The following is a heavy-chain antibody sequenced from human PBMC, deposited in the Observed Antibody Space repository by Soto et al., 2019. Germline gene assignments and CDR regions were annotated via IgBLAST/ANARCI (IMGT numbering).Heavy chain of an antibody. J-gene: IGHJ3*02. D-gene: IGHD2-2*01. V-gene: IGHV3-21*01. CDR1: GFTFSTYT. Sequence: PGGSLRLSCAASGFTFSTYTMNWVRQAPGKGLEWVSSISSSSSYIYYADSVKGRFTISRDNARNSLYLQVNSLSAEDTAVYYCARERQLGYCSSTSCPDAFDIWGQGPMVTVSS. CDR3: ARERQLGYCSSTSCPDAFDI. CDR2: ISSSSSYI.